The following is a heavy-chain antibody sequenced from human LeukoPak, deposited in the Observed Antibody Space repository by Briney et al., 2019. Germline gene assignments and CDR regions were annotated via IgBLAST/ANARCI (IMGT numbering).Heavy chain of an antibody. CDR2: IYYSGRT. D-gene: IGHD3-22*01. V-gene: IGHV4-39*01. J-gene: IGHJ4*02. CDR1: GGSISSRRYY. Sequence: PSETLPLPCTVSGGSISSRRYYWGWIRQPPGKGLEWFVSIYYSGRTYYHPSLKSRVTISVDTSKNQFSLKLSSVTAADTAVYYCARLRNYYDSSGYVYYFDYWGQGTLVTVSS. CDR3: ARLRNYYDSSGYVYYFDY.